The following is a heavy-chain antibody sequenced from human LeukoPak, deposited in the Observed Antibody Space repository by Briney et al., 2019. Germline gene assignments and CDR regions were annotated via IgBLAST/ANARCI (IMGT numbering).Heavy chain of an antibody. D-gene: IGHD3-10*01. CDR2: IYYSGST. CDR3: ARDGYYYGSGSNDFFYYYGMDV. V-gene: IGHV4-30-4*01. J-gene: IGHJ6*02. Sequence: SQTLSLTCTVSGVSISSGDYYWRWIRQPPGKGLEWIGYIYYSGSTYYNPSLKSRVTISVDTSKNQFSLKLSSVTAADTAVYYCARDGYYYGSGSNDFFYYYGMDVWGQGTTVTVSS. CDR1: GVSISSGDYY.